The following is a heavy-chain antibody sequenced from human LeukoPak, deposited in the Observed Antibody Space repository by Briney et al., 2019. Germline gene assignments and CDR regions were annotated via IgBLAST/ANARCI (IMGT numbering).Heavy chain of an antibody. CDR1: GFRFSDYY. J-gene: IGHJ6*02. Sequence: PGGSLRLSCEASGFRFSDYYMTWIRQAPGMGLEWISYIVSSGDTTYYADSVKGRFTNSRDNAKNSLYLQMNSLRAEDTAVYYCARGDSSSWYVGYHILDVWGQGTTVTVS. D-gene: IGHD6-13*01. CDR2: IVSSGDTT. CDR3: ARGDSSSWYVGYHILDV. V-gene: IGHV3-11*01.